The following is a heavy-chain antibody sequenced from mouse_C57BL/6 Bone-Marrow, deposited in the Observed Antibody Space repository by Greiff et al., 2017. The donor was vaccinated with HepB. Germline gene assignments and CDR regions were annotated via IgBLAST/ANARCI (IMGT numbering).Heavy chain of an antibody. CDR1: GYTFTDYY. CDR3: ARWTGFYAMDY. CDR2: IYPGSGNT. Sequence: VQLQQSGAELVRPGASVKLSCKASGYTFTDYYINWVKQRPGQGLEWIARIYPGSGNTYYNEKFKGKATLTAEKSSSTAYMQLSSLTSEDSAVYVCARWTGFYAMDYWGQGTSVTVSS. J-gene: IGHJ4*01. V-gene: IGHV1-76*01. D-gene: IGHD4-1*01.